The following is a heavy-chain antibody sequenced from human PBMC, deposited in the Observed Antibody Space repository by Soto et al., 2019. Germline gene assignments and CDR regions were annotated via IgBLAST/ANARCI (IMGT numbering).Heavy chain of an antibody. Sequence: ASVKVSCKASGYTFTSYAMHWVRQAPGQRLEWMGWINAGNGNTKYSQKFQGRVTITRDTSASTAYMELSSLRSEDTAVYYCARDLHSRHDYSRYDYYGMDVWGQGTTVTVSS. J-gene: IGHJ6*02. CDR3: ARDLHSRHDYSRYDYYGMDV. V-gene: IGHV1-3*01. CDR1: GYTFTSYA. D-gene: IGHD4-4*01. CDR2: INAGNGNT.